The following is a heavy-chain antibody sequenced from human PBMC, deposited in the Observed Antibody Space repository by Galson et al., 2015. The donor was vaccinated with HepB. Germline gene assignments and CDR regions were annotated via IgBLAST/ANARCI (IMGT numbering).Heavy chain of an antibody. Sequence: SVKVSCKASGATFRKYAFGWVRQAPGQGLEWMGGIVPMFATTNYTQKFEDRIMITADRSTSTVYMELSGLRSEDTAMYFCARVSGDGTGYIWLDPWGQGTLVAVSS. D-gene: IGHD1-7*01. V-gene: IGHV1-69*06. CDR3: ARVSGDGTGYIWLDP. CDR1: GATFRKYA. J-gene: IGHJ5*02. CDR2: IVPMFATT.